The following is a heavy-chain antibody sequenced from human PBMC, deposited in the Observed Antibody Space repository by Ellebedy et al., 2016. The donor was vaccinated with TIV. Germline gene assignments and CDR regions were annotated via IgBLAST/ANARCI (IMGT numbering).Heavy chain of an antibody. CDR1: GYTFTGYY. J-gene: IGHJ5*02. CDR2: INPNSGGT. CDR3: ARLSSWSIPNWFDP. Sequence: ASVKVSCKASGYTFTGYYMHWVRQAPGQGLEWMGWINPNSGGTNYAQKFQGRVTMTRDASISTAYMELSRLRSDDTAVYYCARLSSWSIPNWFDPWGQGTLVTVSS. D-gene: IGHD6-13*01. V-gene: IGHV1-2*02.